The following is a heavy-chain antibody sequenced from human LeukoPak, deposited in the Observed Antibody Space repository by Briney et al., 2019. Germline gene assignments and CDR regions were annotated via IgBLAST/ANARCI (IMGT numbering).Heavy chain of an antibody. CDR1: GFTFSSYG. J-gene: IGHJ4*02. CDR3: ARGKSIVVVTESLTY. CDR2: IRYDGSNK. Sequence: GGSLRLSCAASGFTFSSYGMHWVRQAPGKGLEWVAFIRYDGSNKYYADSVKGRFTISRDNSKNTLYLQMNSLRAEDTAVYYCARGKSIVVVTESLTYWGQGTLVTVSS. V-gene: IGHV3-30*02. D-gene: IGHD2-21*02.